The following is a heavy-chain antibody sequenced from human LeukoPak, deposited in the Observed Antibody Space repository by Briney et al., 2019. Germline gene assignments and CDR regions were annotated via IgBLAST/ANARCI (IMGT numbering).Heavy chain of an antibody. J-gene: IGHJ4*02. V-gene: IGHV4-39*01. Sequence: KSSETLSLTCTVSGGSISSSSYYWGWIRQPPGKGLEWIGSIYYSGSTYYNPSLKSRVTISVDTSKNQFSLKLSSVTAADTAVYYCARDYSRGGFDYWGQGTLVTVSS. D-gene: IGHD4-11*01. CDR3: ARDYSRGGFDY. CDR2: IYYSGST. CDR1: GGSISSSSYY.